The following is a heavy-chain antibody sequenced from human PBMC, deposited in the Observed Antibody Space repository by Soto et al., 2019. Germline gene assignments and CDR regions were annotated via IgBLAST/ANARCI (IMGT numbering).Heavy chain of an antibody. V-gene: IGHV1-18*01. D-gene: IGHD4-17*01. J-gene: IGHJ4*02. Sequence: QVQLVQSGAEVKKPGASVKVSCKASGYTFTSYGISWVRQAPGQGLEWMGWISAYNGNTNYAQKLQGRLTMTTDSSRIIAYMELRSLISDDTAVYYCARDWETTVTAQPDYWGQGTLVTVTS. CDR3: ARDWETTVTAQPDY. CDR1: GYTFTSYG. CDR2: ISAYNGNT.